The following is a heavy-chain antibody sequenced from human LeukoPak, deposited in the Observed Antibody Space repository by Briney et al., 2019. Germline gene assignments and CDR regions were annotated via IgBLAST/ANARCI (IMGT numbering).Heavy chain of an antibody. D-gene: IGHD3-10*01. CDR2: INPNSGGA. Sequence: ASVKVSCKASGYTFTCYYIHWVRQAPGQGLEWMGWINPNSGGANYAQKFQGRVTITRDTSISTAYMELSRLRSDDTAVYYCARDLAEIDSYYYGSGSPGGVDYWGQGTLVTVSS. CDR3: ARDLAEIDSYYYGSGSPGGVDY. J-gene: IGHJ4*02. V-gene: IGHV1-2*02. CDR1: GYTFTCYY.